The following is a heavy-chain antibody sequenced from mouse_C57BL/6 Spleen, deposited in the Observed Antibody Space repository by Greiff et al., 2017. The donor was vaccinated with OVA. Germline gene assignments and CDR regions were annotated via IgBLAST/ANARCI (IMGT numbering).Heavy chain of an antibody. V-gene: IGHV1-55*01. D-gene: IGHD2-1*01. J-gene: IGHJ2*01. Sequence: QVQLKESGAELVKPGASVKMSCKASGYTFTSYWITWVKQRPGQGLEWIGDIYPGSGSTNYNEKFKSKATLTVDTSSSTAYMQLSSLTSEDSAVYYCARWGNWYYFDYWGQGTTLTVSS. CDR3: ARWGNWYYFDY. CDR1: GYTFTSYW. CDR2: IYPGSGST.